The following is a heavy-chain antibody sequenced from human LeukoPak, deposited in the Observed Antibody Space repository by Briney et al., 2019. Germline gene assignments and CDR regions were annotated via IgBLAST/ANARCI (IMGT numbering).Heavy chain of an antibody. CDR1: GYTFTSYY. Sequence: ASVKVSCKASGYTFTSYYMHWVRQAPGQGLEWMGIIDPSGGSTTYAQKFQGRVTMTRDTSASTVYMELSSLRSEDTAAYYCARDQEGFASGSHDYWGQGTLVTVSS. D-gene: IGHD3-10*01. CDR3: ARDQEGFASGSHDY. CDR2: IDPSGGST. V-gene: IGHV1-46*01. J-gene: IGHJ4*02.